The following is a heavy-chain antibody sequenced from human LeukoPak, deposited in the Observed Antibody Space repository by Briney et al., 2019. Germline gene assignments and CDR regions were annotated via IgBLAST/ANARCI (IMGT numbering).Heavy chain of an antibody. J-gene: IGHJ6*02. CDR1: AFTFSDYY. CDR3: ARVVLEYCDSTSCYDYYGMDV. CDR2: VSSSGITI. Sequence: GGSLRLSCAASAFTFSDYYMSWIRQAPGKGLEWVSYVSSSGITISYADSVKGRFTISRDNTKNSLYLQMNSLRAEDTAVYYCARVVLEYCDSTSCYDYYGMDVWGQGTTVTVSS. V-gene: IGHV3-11*01. D-gene: IGHD2-2*01.